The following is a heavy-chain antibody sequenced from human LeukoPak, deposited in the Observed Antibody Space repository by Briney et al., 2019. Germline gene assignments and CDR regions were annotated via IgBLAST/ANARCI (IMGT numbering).Heavy chain of an antibody. D-gene: IGHD3-22*01. Sequence: ASVRVSCKASGYTFTGYYMHWVRQAPGQGLEWMGWINPNSGGTNYAQKFQGRVTMTRDTSISTAYMELSRLRSDDTAVYYCARDRRVYYDSSGYSWWSFDYWGQGTLVTVSS. J-gene: IGHJ4*02. CDR2: INPNSGGT. CDR1: GYTFTGYY. V-gene: IGHV1-2*02. CDR3: ARDRRVYYDSSGYSWWSFDY.